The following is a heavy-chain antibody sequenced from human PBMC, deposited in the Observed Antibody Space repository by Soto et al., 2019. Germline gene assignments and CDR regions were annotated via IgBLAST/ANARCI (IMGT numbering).Heavy chain of an antibody. CDR3: ARRPHCSGGICYYGLDN. J-gene: IGHJ4*02. CDR2: MNPDSGHA. Sequence: ASVKVSCKASGYTFTNSAINWVRQAPGQGLEWMGWMNPDSGHAAYAQKFQGRVTLATSTSTSTVYMEMRSLGSEDTAVYYCARRPHCSGGICYYGLDNWGQGTLVTVS. V-gene: IGHV1-8*01. CDR1: GYTFTNSA. D-gene: IGHD2-15*01.